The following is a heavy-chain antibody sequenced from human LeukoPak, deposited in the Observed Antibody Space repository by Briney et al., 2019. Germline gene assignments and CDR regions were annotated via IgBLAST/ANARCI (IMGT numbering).Heavy chain of an antibody. J-gene: IGHJ4*02. Sequence: GGSLRLSCAASGFTSNAYAMSWVRQAPGKGLEWVSYISSSGSTIYYADSVKGRFTISRDNAKNSLYLQMNSLRAEDTAVYYCGAGGGDYFDYWGQGTLVTVSS. V-gene: IGHV3-11*01. CDR2: ISSSGSTI. CDR3: GAGGGDYFDY. D-gene: IGHD3-16*01. CDR1: GFTSNAYA.